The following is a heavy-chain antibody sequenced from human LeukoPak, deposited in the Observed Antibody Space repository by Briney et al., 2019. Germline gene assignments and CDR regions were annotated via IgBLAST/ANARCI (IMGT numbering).Heavy chain of an antibody. J-gene: IGHJ3*02. D-gene: IGHD1-26*01. Sequence: GGSLRLSCAASGFTFDDYGMSWVRQAPGKGLEWVSGINWNGDSIGYADFVKGRFTISRDNAKNSLYVQMNSLRAEDTAVYYCARVSPWELPQAGRAFDIWGQGTMVTVSS. CDR1: GFTFDDYG. CDR2: INWNGDSI. CDR3: ARVSPWELPQAGRAFDI. V-gene: IGHV3-20*04.